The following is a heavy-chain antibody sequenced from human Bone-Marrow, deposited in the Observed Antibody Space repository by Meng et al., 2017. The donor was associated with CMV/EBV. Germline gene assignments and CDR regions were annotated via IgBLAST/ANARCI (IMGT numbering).Heavy chain of an antibody. D-gene: IGHD3-22*01. V-gene: IGHV3-30*03. Sequence: GESLKISCSASAFTVSSYGMHWVRQAPGKGLEWVTLISYDGNNKYYPDSVKGRFTISRDNSKNTLYLQMNSLRTEDTAVYYCARERDYYDTPGYYADWGQGALVTVSS. J-gene: IGHJ4*02. CDR1: AFTVSSYG. CDR2: ISYDGNNK. CDR3: ARERDYYDTPGYYAD.